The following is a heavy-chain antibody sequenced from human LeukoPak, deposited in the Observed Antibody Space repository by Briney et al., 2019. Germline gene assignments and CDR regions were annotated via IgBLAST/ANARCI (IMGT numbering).Heavy chain of an antibody. CDR2: INPSGGST. CDR3: ATDPLTDY. J-gene: IGHJ4*02. CDR1: GYTFTSYY. V-gene: IGHV1-46*01. Sequence: ASVKVSCKASGYTFTSYYMHWVRQAPGQGLEWMGIINPSGGSTSYAQKFQGRVTMTEDTSTDTAYMELSSLRSEDTAVFYCATDPLTDYWGQGTLVTVSS.